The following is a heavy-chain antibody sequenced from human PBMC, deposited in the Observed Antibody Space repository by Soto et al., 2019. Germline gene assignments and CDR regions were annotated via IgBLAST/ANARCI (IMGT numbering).Heavy chain of an antibody. CDR1: GGTFGSQG. J-gene: IGHJ4*02. D-gene: IGHD5-18*01. Sequence: SVKVSCKASGGTFGSQGIAWVRQAPGQGLKWMGGFIAMLGTPTYAKKVQGRATISADESLTSSYLELRSLRSEDTGVYFCARGAMANFDYWGQGTVVTVSS. V-gene: IGHV1-69*13. CDR2: FIAMLGTP. CDR3: ARGAMANFDY.